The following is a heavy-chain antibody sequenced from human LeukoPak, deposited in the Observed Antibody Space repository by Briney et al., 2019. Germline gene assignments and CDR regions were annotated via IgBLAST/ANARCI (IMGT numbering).Heavy chain of an antibody. V-gene: IGHV4-59*01. Sequence: SETLSLTCTVSGGSISSYYWSWIRQPPGKGLEWLGYIYYSGSTNYNPSLKSRVTISVDTSKNQFSLKLSSVTAADTAVYYCARVQYYYGSGTSWFDPWGQGTLVTVSS. J-gene: IGHJ5*02. CDR1: GGSISSYY. CDR2: IYYSGST. D-gene: IGHD3-10*01. CDR3: ARVQYYYGSGTSWFDP.